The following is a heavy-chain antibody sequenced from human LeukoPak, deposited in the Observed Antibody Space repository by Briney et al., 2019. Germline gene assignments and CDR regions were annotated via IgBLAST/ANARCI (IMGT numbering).Heavy chain of an antibody. V-gene: IGHV3-30*03. CDR2: ISYDGSNK. D-gene: IGHD1-26*01. J-gene: IGHJ5*02. CDR3: AVWAGRKYNWFDP. CDR1: GFTFSSYG. Sequence: PGGSLRLSCAASGFTFSSYGMHWVRQAPGKGLEWVAVISYDGSNKYYADSVKGRFAISRDNSKNTLYLQMNSLRAEDTAVYYCAVWAGRKYNWFDPWGQGTLVTVSP.